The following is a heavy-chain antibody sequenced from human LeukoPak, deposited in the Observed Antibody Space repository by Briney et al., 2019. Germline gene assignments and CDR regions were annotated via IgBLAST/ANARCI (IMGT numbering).Heavy chain of an antibody. D-gene: IGHD3-16*01. V-gene: IGHV3-53*01. CDR2: MYSGGST. CDR1: GVTVNSNY. Sequence: GGSLRLSCAASGVTVNSNYMSWVRQAPGKGLEWVSVMYSGGSTFYAESVKGRFIISRDNSKNTLYLQMNSLRDEDTAVYYCAREEGGFDAFDIWGQGTMVTVSS. J-gene: IGHJ3*02. CDR3: AREEGGFDAFDI.